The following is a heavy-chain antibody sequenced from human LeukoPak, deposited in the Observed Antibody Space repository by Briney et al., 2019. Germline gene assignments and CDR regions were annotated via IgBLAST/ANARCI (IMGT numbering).Heavy chain of an antibody. D-gene: IGHD6-19*01. CDR2: IYSSGSA. J-gene: IGHJ4*02. CDR1: GGSISNYY. Sequence: SETLSLTCTVSGGSISNYYWSWIRQPAGKGLEWIGRIYSSGSANYNPSLMSRVTMSADTSKNQFSLKLTSVSAADTAVYYCARDEGSGWYAYWGQGTLVTVSS. V-gene: IGHV4-4*07. CDR3: ARDEGSGWYAY.